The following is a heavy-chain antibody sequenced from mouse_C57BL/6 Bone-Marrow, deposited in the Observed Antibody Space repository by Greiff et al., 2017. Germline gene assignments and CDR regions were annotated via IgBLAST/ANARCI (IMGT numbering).Heavy chain of an antibody. D-gene: IGHD2-3*01. CDR2: IYPGAGDT. CDR1: GYAFSSSW. Sequence: QVQLQQSGPELVRPGASVKISCKASGYAFSSSWMNWVKQRPGKGLEWIGRIYPGAGDTNYNGKFKGKATLTVDKSSSTAYMQLSSLTSEDSAVYFCARARLLYYAMDYWGQGTSVTVSS. J-gene: IGHJ4*01. CDR3: ARARLLYYAMDY. V-gene: IGHV1-82*01.